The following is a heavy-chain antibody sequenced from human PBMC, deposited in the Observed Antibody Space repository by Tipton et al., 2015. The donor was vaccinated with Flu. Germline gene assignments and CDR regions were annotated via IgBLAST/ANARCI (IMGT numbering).Heavy chain of an antibody. D-gene: IGHD1-26*01. CDR1: GFTFSSYS. Sequence: AASGFTFSSYSMNWVRQAPGKGLEWVSSISSSSSYIYYADSVKGRFTISRDNAKNSLYLQMNSLRAEDTAVYYCARDREIVVGAFDYWGQGTLVTVSS. CDR2: ISSSSSYI. CDR3: ARDREIVVGAFDY. J-gene: IGHJ4*02. V-gene: IGHV3-21*01.